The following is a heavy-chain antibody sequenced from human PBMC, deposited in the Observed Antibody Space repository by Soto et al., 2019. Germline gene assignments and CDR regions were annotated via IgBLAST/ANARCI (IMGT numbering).Heavy chain of an antibody. CDR2: ISHDGRSK. V-gene: IGHV3-30*18. CDR1: GFTFSTYG. J-gene: IGHJ5*02. D-gene: IGHD2-2*01. Sequence: GGSLRLSCAASGFTFSTYGMHWVRQAPGKGLEWVALISHDGRSKYYADSVRGRFAISRDNSKNTLYLQMNSLRADDTAVYSCAKDESCSNSKCQNNWFDPWGQGTLVTVSS. CDR3: AKDESCSNSKCQNNWFDP.